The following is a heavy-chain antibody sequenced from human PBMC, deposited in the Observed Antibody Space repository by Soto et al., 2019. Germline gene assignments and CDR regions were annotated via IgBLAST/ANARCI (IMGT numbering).Heavy chain of an antibody. Sequence: QVQLVQSGAEVKKPGASVKVSCKTSGYTFTSYAFHWVRQAPGQGLERMGWVNAGDGDTKYSQKFQGRITITRDTSASTSYMELSSLRSEDTAVYYCARDLPGYGDTGYWGQGTLVTVSS. CDR1: GYTFTSYA. V-gene: IGHV1-3*01. CDR3: ARDLPGYGDTGY. CDR2: VNAGDGDT. J-gene: IGHJ4*02. D-gene: IGHD4-17*01.